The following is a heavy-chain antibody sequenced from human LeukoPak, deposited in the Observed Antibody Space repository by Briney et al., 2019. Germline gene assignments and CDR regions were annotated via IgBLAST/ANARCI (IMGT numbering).Heavy chain of an antibody. Sequence: GXLRLXXXXSGFTFXXYSMNWVRXAPGKGLEWVSSISSSSSYIYYADSVKGRFTISRDNAKNSLYLQMNSLRAEDTAVYYCARDPSLGVTIFGVVTDYNWFDPWGQGTLVTVSS. CDR1: GFTFXXYS. CDR3: ARDPSLGVTIFGVVTDYNWFDP. V-gene: IGHV3-21*01. CDR2: ISSSSSYI. J-gene: IGHJ5*02. D-gene: IGHD3-3*01.